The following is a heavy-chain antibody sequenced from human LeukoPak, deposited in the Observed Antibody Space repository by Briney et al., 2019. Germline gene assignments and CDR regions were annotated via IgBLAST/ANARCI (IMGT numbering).Heavy chain of an antibody. D-gene: IGHD5-12*01. J-gene: IGHJ4*02. V-gene: IGHV3-21*01. CDR3: ARVVDIVATIWFDY. CDR2: ISSSSSYI. Sequence: TGGSLRLSCAASGFTFSSYSMNWVRQAPGKGLEWVSSISSSSSYIYYADSVKGRFTISRDNAKNSLYLQMNSLRAEDTAVYYCARVVDIVATIWFDYWGQGTLVTVSS. CDR1: GFTFSSYS.